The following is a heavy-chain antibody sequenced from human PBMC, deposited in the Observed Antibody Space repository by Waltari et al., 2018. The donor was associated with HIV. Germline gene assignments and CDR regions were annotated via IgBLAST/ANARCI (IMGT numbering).Heavy chain of an antibody. CDR1: GGSISSYY. CDR2: IYYSGST. J-gene: IGHJ4*02. D-gene: IGHD2-8*01. V-gene: IGHV4-59*08. Sequence: QVQLQESGPGLVKPSETLSLTCTVSGGSISSYYWSWIRQPPGKGLEWIGYIYYSGSTNYNPSLKSRVTISVDTSKNQFSLKLSSVTAADTAVYYCARSVLMVYAIHYFDYWGQGTLVTVSS. CDR3: ARSVLMVYAIHYFDY.